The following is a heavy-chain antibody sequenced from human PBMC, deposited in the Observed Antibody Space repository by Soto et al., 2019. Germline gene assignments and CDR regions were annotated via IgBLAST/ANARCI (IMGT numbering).Heavy chain of an antibody. Sequence: EVQLLESGGGLVQPGGSLRLSCAASGFTFSSYAMSWVRQAPGKGLEGVSAISGSGGSTYYADSVKGRFTISRENSKNTLYLQMNSLRAEDTAVYYCAKSHRHSWIAVAGLWGQGTLVTVSS. J-gene: IGHJ4*02. CDR2: ISGSGGST. V-gene: IGHV3-23*01. CDR1: GFTFSSYA. CDR3: AKSHRHSWIAVAGL. D-gene: IGHD6-19*01.